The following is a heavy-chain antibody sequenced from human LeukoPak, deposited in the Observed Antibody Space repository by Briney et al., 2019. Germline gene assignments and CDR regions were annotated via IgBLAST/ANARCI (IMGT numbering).Heavy chain of an antibody. CDR2: ISAYNGNT. CDR1: GYTFTSYG. Sequence: ASVKVSCKASGYTFTSYGISWVRQAPGQGLEWMGWISAYNGNTNYAQKLQGRVTMTTDTSTSTAYMELRSLRSDDTAVYYCARVIAAAAHYYYYYMDVWGKGTTVTISS. J-gene: IGHJ6*03. V-gene: IGHV1-18*01. D-gene: IGHD6-13*01. CDR3: ARVIAAAAHYYYYYMDV.